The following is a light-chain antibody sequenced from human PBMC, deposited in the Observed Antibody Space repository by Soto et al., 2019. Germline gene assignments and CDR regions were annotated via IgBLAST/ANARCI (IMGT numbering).Light chain of an antibody. CDR1: QSISSW. V-gene: IGKV1-5*01. J-gene: IGKJ3*01. Sequence: DIQMTQSPSTLSASVGYRVTITCRASQSISSWLAWYQQKPGKAPKLLIYDASSLESGVPSRFSGSGSGTEFTLTISSLQPDDFATYYCQQYNSRIFTFGPGTKVDIK. CDR3: QQYNSRIFT. CDR2: DAS.